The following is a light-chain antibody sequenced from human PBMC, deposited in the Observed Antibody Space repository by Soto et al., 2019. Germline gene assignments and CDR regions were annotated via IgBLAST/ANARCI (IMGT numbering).Light chain of an antibody. Sequence: AIRMTQSPSSLSASTGDRVTITCRASQGISGYVAWYQQKPGKAPKLLIYAASTLQSGVPSRFSGSGSGTDFTLTISCLQSEDFATYYCQQYYSYPLTFGQGTRLEIK. V-gene: IGKV1-8*01. CDR3: QQYYSYPLT. CDR2: AAS. J-gene: IGKJ5*01. CDR1: QGISGY.